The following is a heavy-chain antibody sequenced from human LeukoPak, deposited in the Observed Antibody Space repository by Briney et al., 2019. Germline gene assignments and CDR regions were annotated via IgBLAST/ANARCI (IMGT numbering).Heavy chain of an antibody. V-gene: IGHV4-31*03. CDR2: IYYSGGT. CDR1: GGSISSGGYY. J-gene: IGHJ4*02. Sequence: SETLSLTCTVSGGSISSGGYYWSWIRQHPGKGLEWIGYIYYSGGTYYNPSLKSRVTISVDTSKNQFSLKLSSVTAADTAVYYCARSSSPHHILFDYWGQGTLVTVSS. CDR3: ARSSSPHHILFDY. D-gene: IGHD6-6*01.